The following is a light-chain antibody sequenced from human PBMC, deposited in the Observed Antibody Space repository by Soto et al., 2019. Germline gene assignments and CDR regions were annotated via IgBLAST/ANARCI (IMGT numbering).Light chain of an antibody. CDR1: SSDVGSYDL. V-gene: IGLV2-23*02. CDR3: CSYAGSSPRV. Sequence: QSVLTQPASVSGSPEQSITISCTGTSSDVGSYDLVSWYQQHPGKAPKLMIYEVSKRPSGVSNRFSGPKSGNTASLTISGLQAEDEADYYCCSYAGSSPRVSGTGTKVTVL. CDR2: EVS. J-gene: IGLJ1*01.